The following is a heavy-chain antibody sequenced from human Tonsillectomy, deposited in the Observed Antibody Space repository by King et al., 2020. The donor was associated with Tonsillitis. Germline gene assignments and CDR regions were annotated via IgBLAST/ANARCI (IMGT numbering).Heavy chain of an antibody. V-gene: IGHV1-18*01. CDR3: ARDRSSGWSPYFDH. CDR2: ITAYNGNT. D-gene: IGHD6-19*01. J-gene: IGHJ4*02. Sequence: VQLVQSGAEVKKPGASVKVSCKASGYTFNNYAFNWVRQAPGQGLEWMGWITAYNGNTNYAQKLQGRVSMTTDTSTSTAYMELRSLRSDDPAVYFCARDRSSGWSPYFDHWGQGTLVTVSS. CDR1: GYTFNNYA.